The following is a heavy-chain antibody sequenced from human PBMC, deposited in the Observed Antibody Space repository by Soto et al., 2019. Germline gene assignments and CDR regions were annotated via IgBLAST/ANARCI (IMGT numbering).Heavy chain of an antibody. J-gene: IGHJ5*02. V-gene: IGHV1-69*02. CDR2: IIPILGIA. D-gene: IGHD2-2*02. CDR1: GGTFSSYT. Sequence: QVQLVQSGAEVKKPGSSVKVSCKASGGTFSSYTISWVRQAPGQGLEWMGRIIPILGIANYAQKFQGRVTITADKSTSKAYMELSSLRSEDTAVYYCARGRIRGYCSSTSCYNNWFDPWGQGTLVTVSS. CDR3: ARGRIRGYCSSTSCYNNWFDP.